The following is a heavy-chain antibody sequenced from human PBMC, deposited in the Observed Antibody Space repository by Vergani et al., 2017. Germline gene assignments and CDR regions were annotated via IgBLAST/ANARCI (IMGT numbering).Heavy chain of an antibody. D-gene: IGHD3-3*01. CDR1: GFTFSSYW. V-gene: IGHV3-74*01. Sequence: EVQLVESGGGLVQPGGSLRLSCAASGFTFSSYWMHWVRQAPGKGLVWVSRINSDGSSTSYADSVKGRFTISRDNSKNTLYLQMGSLRAEDMAVYYCARSPYDFWSGYYGPYYYGMDVWGQGP. CDR3: ARSPYDFWSGYYGPYYYGMDV. CDR2: INSDGSST. J-gene: IGHJ6*02.